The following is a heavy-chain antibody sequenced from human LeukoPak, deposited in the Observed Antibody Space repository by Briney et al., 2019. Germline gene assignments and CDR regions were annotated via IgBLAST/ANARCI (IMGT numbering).Heavy chain of an antibody. CDR2: ISFGGSNT. V-gene: IGHV3-30*04. J-gene: IGHJ4*02. D-gene: IGHD3-22*01. CDR3: ARGGRDYYDSSGYESRYDY. CDR1: GFTFSSYA. Sequence: GGTLRLSCAASGFTFSSYAMHWGREAPGKGLEWGAVISFGGSNTYYGASAKGRFTIPRDNSKNTLYLQMNSLRVEDTAVYYCARGGRDYYDSSGYESRYDYWGQGTLVTVSS.